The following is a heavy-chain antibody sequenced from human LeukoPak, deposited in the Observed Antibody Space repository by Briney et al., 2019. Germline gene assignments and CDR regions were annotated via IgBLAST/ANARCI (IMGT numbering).Heavy chain of an antibody. CDR1: GFTFSSYA. J-gene: IGHJ4*02. V-gene: IGHV3-23*01. Sequence: GGSLRLSCAASGFTFSSYAMSWVRQAPGKGLEWVSAISGSGGSTYYADSVKGRFTISRDNSKNTLYLQMNSLRAEDTAVYYCASLVQSTVAGTFGAYDYWGQGTLVTVSS. D-gene: IGHD6-19*01. CDR3: ASLVQSTVAGTFGAYDY. CDR2: ISGSGGST.